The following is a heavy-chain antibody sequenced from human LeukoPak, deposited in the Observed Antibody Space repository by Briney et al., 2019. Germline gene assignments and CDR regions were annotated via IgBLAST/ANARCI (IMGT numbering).Heavy chain of an antibody. V-gene: IGHV4-39*07. J-gene: IGHJ3*02. CDR1: GGSFSSSTYY. CDR3: ARPGGYYYDSSGYTDAFDI. Sequence: PSETLSLTCTVSGGSFSSSTYYWGWIRPPQGKGLESVTSINYSVGTYYNPSLKSRVTISVDTSKNQFSLTLSSVTAADTAVYYCARPGGYYYDSSGYTDAFDIWGQGTMVTVSS. D-gene: IGHD3-22*01. CDR2: INYSVGT.